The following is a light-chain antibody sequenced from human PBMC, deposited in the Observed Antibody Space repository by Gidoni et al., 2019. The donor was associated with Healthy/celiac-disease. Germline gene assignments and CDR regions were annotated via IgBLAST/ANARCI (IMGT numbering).Light chain of an antibody. CDR2: EVS. J-gene: IGLJ2*01. V-gene: IGLV2-14*01. Sequence: QSALTHPASVSGSPGQSITISCTGTSSDVGGYNYVSWYQQHPGKAPKLMIYEVSDRPSGVSNRFSGSKSGNTASLTISGLQAEDEADYYCSSCSSSSTPVVFGGGTKLTVL. CDR1: SSDVGGYNY. CDR3: SSCSSSSTPVV.